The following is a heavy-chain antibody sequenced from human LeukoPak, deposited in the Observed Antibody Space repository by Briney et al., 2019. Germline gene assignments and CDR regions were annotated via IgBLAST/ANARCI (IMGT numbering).Heavy chain of an antibody. CDR3: ARGQQLVRDYFDY. CDR2: ISYDGSNK. J-gene: IGHJ4*02. D-gene: IGHD6-13*01. CDR1: GFTFSSYG. Sequence: GGSLRLSCAASGFTFSSYGMHWVRQAPGKGLEWVAVISYDGSNKYYADSVKGRFTISRDNSKNTLYLQMNSLRAEDTAVYYCARGQQLVRDYFDYWGQGTLVTVSS. V-gene: IGHV3-30*03.